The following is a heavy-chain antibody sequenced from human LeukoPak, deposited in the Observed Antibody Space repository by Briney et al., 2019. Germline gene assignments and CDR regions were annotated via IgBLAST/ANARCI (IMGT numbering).Heavy chain of an antibody. CDR3: ARVGQTGYCSSTSCYRYALDI. CDR2: ISAYNGNT. J-gene: IGHJ3*02. V-gene: IGHV1-18*01. Sequence: ASVKVSCKASGYTFTSYGISWVRQPPGQGLEWMRWISAYNGNTNYAQKLQGRVTMTTDTSTTTAYMELRSLRSDDTAVYYCARVGQTGYCSSTSCYRYALDIWGQGTMVTVSS. CDR1: GYTFTSYG. D-gene: IGHD2-2*01.